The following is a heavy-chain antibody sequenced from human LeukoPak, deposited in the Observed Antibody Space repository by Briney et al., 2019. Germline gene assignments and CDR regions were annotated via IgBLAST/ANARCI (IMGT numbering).Heavy chain of an antibody. Sequence: SETLSLTCAAYGGSLSGYYWSWIRQPPGKGLEWIGEINHSGSTNYNPSLKSRVTISVDTSKNQFSLKLSSVTAADTAVYYCARDQRGYSYGYVPLFDYWGQGTLVTVSS. CDR1: GGSLSGYY. D-gene: IGHD5-18*01. CDR2: INHSGST. CDR3: ARDQRGYSYGYVPLFDY. J-gene: IGHJ4*02. V-gene: IGHV4-34*01.